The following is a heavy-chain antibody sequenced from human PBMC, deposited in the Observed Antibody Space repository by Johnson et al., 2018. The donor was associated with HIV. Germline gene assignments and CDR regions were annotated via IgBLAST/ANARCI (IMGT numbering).Heavy chain of an antibody. Sequence: VQLVESGGGVVQPGRSLRLSCAASGFTFSSYGMHWVRQAPGKGLEWVAVIWYDGSNKYYADSVKGRFTISRDNSKNTLYLQMNSLRAEDTAVYYCARDLRGAFDIWGQGTMVAVSS. J-gene: IGHJ3*02. CDR3: ARDLRGAFDI. V-gene: IGHV3-33*01. CDR1: GFTFSSYG. CDR2: IWYDGSNK.